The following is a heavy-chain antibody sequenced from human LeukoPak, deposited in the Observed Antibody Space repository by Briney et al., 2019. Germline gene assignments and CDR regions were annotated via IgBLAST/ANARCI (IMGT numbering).Heavy chain of an antibody. V-gene: IGHV3-23*01. CDR2: ISGSGGST. D-gene: IGHD2-2*01. CDR3: AKVPAAYSYYFDY. Sequence: GGSLRLSCAASGFTFSSYAMSWVRQAPGKGLEWVSAISGSGGSTYYAGSVKGRFTISRDNSKNTLYLQMNSLRAEDTAVYYCAKVPAAYSYYFDYWGQGTLVTVSS. CDR1: GFTFSSYA. J-gene: IGHJ4*02.